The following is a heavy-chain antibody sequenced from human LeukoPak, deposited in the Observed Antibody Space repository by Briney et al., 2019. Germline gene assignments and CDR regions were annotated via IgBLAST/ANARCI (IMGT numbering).Heavy chain of an antibody. D-gene: IGHD6-13*01. CDR2: INPNSGGT. CDR1: GYTFTGYY. Sequence: ASVKVSCKASGYTFTGYYMHWVRQAPGQGLEWMGWINPNSGGTDYAQKFQGRVTMTRDTSISTAYMELGRLRSDDTAVYYCARVRAAAAVDYWGQGTLVTVSS. J-gene: IGHJ4*02. CDR3: ARVRAAAAVDY. V-gene: IGHV1-2*02.